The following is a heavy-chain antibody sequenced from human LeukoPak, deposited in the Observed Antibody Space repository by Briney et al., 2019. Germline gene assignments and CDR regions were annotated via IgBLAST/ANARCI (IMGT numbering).Heavy chain of an antibody. CDR3: ARYYDSSGYYGY. Sequence: ASVKVSCKASGYTFTSNYIHWVRQAPGQGLEWMGMIYPRDGSTSYAQKFQGRVTVTTDTSTSTAYMELRSLRSDDTAVYYCARYYDSSGYYGYWGQGTLVTVSS. CDR2: IYPRDGST. J-gene: IGHJ4*02. CDR1: GYTFTSNY. D-gene: IGHD3-22*01. V-gene: IGHV1-46*01.